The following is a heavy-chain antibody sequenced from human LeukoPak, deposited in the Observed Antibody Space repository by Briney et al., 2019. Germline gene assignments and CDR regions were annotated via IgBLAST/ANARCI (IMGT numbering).Heavy chain of an antibody. CDR2: TYYRSKWYN. D-gene: IGHD3-9*01. V-gene: IGHV6-1*01. Sequence: SQTLSVTCAISGDSVSSNSAAWNWIRQSPSRGLEWLGRTYYRSKWYNDYAVSVKSRITINPDTSKNQFSLQLNSVTPEDTAVYYCARVTVGYDILTGYWEYGMDVWGKGTTVTVSS. CDR3: ARVTVGYDILTGYWEYGMDV. CDR1: GDSVSSNSAA. J-gene: IGHJ6*04.